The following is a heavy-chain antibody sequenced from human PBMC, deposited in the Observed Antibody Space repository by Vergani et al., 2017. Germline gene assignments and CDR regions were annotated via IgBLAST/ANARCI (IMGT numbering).Heavy chain of an antibody. V-gene: IGHV5-10-1*03. CDR1: GYSFTSYW. CDR3: ARGYSYGYFDY. D-gene: IGHD5-18*01. CDR2: IDPSDSYT. J-gene: IGHJ4*02. Sequence: EVQLVQSGAEVKKPGESLRISCKGSGYSFTSYWISWVRQMPGKGLEWMGRIDPSDSYTNYSPSFQGHVTISRDNSKNTLYLQMNSLRAEDTAVYYCARGYSYGYFDYWGQGTLVTVSS.